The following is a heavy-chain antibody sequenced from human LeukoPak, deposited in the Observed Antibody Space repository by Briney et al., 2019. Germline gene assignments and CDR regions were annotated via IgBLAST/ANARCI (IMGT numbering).Heavy chain of an antibody. CDR3: ARAAGHYFDY. CDR1: GFTFRGYS. V-gene: IGHV3-21*06. D-gene: IGHD3-10*01. CDR2: ITSTSGDM. Sequence: GGSLRLSCAASGFTFRGYSMNWVRQAPGKGLEWVSFITSTSGDMLYADSVKGRFTISRDNAKNTLYLQMNSLRAEDTAVYFCARAAGHYFDYWGQGSLLTVSS. J-gene: IGHJ4*02.